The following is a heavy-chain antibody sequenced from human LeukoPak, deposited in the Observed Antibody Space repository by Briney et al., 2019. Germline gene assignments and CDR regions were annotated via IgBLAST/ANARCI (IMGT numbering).Heavy chain of an antibody. Sequence: GGSLRLSCAASEFMFSIYWMTWVRQAPGKGLEWVANIKQDGSEKYYVDSVKGRFTISRENAKNSLYLQMNSLRAEDTAVYYCARDVIAGYYGSGSFIYWGQGTLVTVSS. CDR2: IKQDGSEK. CDR3: ARDVIAGYYGSGSFIY. J-gene: IGHJ4*02. V-gene: IGHV3-7*01. D-gene: IGHD3-10*01. CDR1: EFMFSIYW.